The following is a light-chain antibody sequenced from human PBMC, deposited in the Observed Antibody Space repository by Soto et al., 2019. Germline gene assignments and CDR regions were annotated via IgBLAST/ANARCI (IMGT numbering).Light chain of an antibody. V-gene: IGLV2-14*01. J-gene: IGLJ1*01. CDR2: NVY. CDR3: SAYTVSRTYV. Sequence: QSVLTQPASVSGSPGQSITISCTGTSNDVGGYKYVSWYQQHPGKAPKLMIYNVYDRPSGISYRFSGSKSGNTASLTISGLQGEDEADYYCSAYTVSRTYVFGTGTKVTVL. CDR1: SNDVGGYKY.